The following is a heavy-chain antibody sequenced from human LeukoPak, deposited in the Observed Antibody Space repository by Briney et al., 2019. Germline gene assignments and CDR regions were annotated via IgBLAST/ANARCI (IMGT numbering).Heavy chain of an antibody. CDR3: ATEGIAVAGTKDY. V-gene: IGHV1-69-2*01. J-gene: IGHJ4*02. CDR1: GYTFTDYY. CDR2: VDPEDGET. Sequence: ASVKVSCKASGYTFTDYYMHWVQQAPGKGLDWMGRVDPEDGETIYAEKFQGRVTITADTSTDTAYMELSSLRSEDTAVYYCATEGIAVAGTKDYWGQGTLVTVSS. D-gene: IGHD6-19*01.